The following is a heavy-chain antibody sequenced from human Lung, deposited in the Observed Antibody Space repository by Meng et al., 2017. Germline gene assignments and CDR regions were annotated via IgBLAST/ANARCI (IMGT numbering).Heavy chain of an antibody. CDR2: MNPNSGDT. CDR1: GYTFTDYY. Sequence: QVQLVQSGAEVKMPGASVRASCKASGYTFTDYYVQWVRQAPGQGLEWMGRMNPNSGDTKYAQKFQGRVTMTGYTSISTAYMELSRLTSDDTAVYYCAREGGSSSHFDYWGQGTLVTVSS. CDR3: AREGGSSSHFDY. V-gene: IGHV1-2*06. D-gene: IGHD6-6*01. J-gene: IGHJ4*02.